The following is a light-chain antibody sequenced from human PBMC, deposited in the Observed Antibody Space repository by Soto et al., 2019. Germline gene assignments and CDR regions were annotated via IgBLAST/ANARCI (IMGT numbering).Light chain of an antibody. CDR3: QSYDSSLSGYVV. Sequence: QSVLTQPLSVSGAPGQRVTISCTGSSSNIGAGYDVHWYQQLPGTAPKLLIYGNSNRPSGVPDRFSGSKSGTSASLAITGLQAEDEADHYCQSYDSSLSGYVVFGGGTKLTVL. CDR2: GNS. V-gene: IGLV1-40*01. CDR1: SSNIGAGYD. J-gene: IGLJ2*01.